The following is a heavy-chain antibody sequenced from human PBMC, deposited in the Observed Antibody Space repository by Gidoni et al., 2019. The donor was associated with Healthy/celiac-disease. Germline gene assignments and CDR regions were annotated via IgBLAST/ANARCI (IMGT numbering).Heavy chain of an antibody. Sequence: QVQLQQWGAGLLKPSETLSLTCAVYGGSFSGYYWSWIRQPPGKGLEWIGEINHSGSTNYNPSLKSRVTISVDTSKNQFSLKLSSVTAADTAVYYCARRTGLDAFDIWGQGTMVTVSS. J-gene: IGHJ3*02. CDR1: GGSFSGYY. CDR3: ARRTGLDAFDI. V-gene: IGHV4-34*01. D-gene: IGHD1-1*01. CDR2: INHSGST.